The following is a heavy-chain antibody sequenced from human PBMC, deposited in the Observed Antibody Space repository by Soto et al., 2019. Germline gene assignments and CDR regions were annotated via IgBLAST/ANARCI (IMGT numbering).Heavy chain of an antibody. CDR3: AREVERAPYYFDY. D-gene: IGHD1-1*01. CDR1: GYTFTSYA. V-gene: IGHV1-3*01. Sequence: QVQLVQSGAEVKKPGASVKVSCKASGYTFTSYAMHWVRQAPGQRLEWMGWINAGNGNTKYSQKFQGRVTITRDTSASTAYMELSSLRSEDTAVYYCAREVERAPYYFDYWGQGTLVTVSS. CDR2: INAGNGNT. J-gene: IGHJ4*02.